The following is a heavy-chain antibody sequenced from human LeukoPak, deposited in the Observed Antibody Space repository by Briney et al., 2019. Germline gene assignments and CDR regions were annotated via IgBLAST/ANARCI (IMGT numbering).Heavy chain of an antibody. CDR3: ARDRGDGYNYDYFDY. V-gene: IGHV3-11*06. CDR1: GFTFSDYY. Sequence: GGSLRLSCAASGFTFSDYYMSWIRQAPGKGLEWVSSISSSSSYIYYADSVKGRFTISRDNAKNSLYLQMNSLRAEDTAVYYCARDRGDGYNYDYFDYWGQGTLVTVSS. J-gene: IGHJ4*02. CDR2: ISSSSSYI. D-gene: IGHD5-12*01.